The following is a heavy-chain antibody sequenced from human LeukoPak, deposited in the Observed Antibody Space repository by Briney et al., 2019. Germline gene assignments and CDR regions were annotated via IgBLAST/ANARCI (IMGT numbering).Heavy chain of an antibody. Sequence: PSETLSLTCTVSGGSISGYYWNWIRQSAGKGLEWIGRNYANGGTNYNPSLRSRVSMSVDTSKNQFSLKLTSVTAADTAIYYCARDFTRNSYAVAEFFHPWGQGTLVSVSS. D-gene: IGHD5-18*01. V-gene: IGHV4-4*07. CDR2: NYANGGT. CDR3: ARDFTRNSYAVAEFFHP. CDR1: GGSISGYY. J-gene: IGHJ1*01.